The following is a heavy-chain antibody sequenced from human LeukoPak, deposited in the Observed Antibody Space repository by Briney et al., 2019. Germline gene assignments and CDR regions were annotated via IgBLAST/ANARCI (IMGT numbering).Heavy chain of an antibody. J-gene: IGHJ5*02. CDR3: ARKGIFGVAKGWFDP. Sequence: ASVKVSCKASGYTFSSYAISWVRQAPGQGLEWMGGIIPIFGTANYAQKFQGRVTITADKSTSTAYMELSSLRSEDTAVYYCARKGIFGVAKGWFDPWGQGTLVTVSS. CDR1: GYTFSSYA. V-gene: IGHV1-69*06. D-gene: IGHD3-3*01. CDR2: IIPIFGTA.